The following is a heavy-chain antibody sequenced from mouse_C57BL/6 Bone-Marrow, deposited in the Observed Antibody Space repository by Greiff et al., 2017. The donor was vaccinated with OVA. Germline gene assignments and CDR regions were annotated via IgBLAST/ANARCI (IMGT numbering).Heavy chain of an antibody. CDR1: GYSITSGYY. Sequence: DVKLQESGPGLVKPSQSLSLTCSVTGYSITSGYYWNWIRQFPGNKLEWMGYISYDGSNNYNPSLKNRISITRDPSKNQFFLKLNSVTTEDTATYYCARGPGYWGQGTTLTVSS. CDR2: ISYDGSN. CDR3: ARGPGY. V-gene: IGHV3-6*01. J-gene: IGHJ2*01.